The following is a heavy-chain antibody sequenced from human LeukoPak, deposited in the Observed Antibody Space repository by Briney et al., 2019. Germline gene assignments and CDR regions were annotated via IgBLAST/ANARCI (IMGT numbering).Heavy chain of an antibody. V-gene: IGHV1-46*01. CDR1: GYTFTSYA. D-gene: IGHD3-22*01. J-gene: IGHJ4*02. CDR3: AREILYDSTGYYL. Sequence: ASVKVSCKASGYTFTSYAMNWVRQAPGQGLEWMGIINPSGGSTSYAQKFQGRVTMTRDMSTSTVYMELSSLRSEDTAVYYCAREILYDSTGYYLWGQGTVVTVSS. CDR2: INPSGGST.